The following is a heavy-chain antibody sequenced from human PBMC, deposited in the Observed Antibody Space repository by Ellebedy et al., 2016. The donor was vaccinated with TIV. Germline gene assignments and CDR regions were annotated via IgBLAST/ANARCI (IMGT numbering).Heavy chain of an antibody. CDR3: AHRSGARIAAGGGPNWFDP. D-gene: IGHD6-13*01. CDR2: IYWNDDK. Sequence: SGPTLVKPTQTLTLTCTFSGFSLSTSGVGVGWIRQPPGKALEWLALIYWNDDKRYSPSLKSRLTITKDTSKNQVVLTMTNMDPVDTATYYCAHRSGARIAAGGGPNWFDPWGQGTLVTVSS. J-gene: IGHJ5*02. V-gene: IGHV2-5*01. CDR1: GFSLSTSGVG.